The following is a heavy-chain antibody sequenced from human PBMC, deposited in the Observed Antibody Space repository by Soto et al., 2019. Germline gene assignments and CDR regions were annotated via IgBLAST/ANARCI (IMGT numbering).Heavy chain of an antibody. J-gene: IGHJ6*02. CDR1: GYSFTSYW. CDR3: ARQDYGDYDDGLGGSPLDYYGMDV. Sequence: PGESLKISCKGSGYSFTSYWIGWVRQMPGKGLEWMGIIYPGDSDTRYSPSFQGQVTISADKSISTAYLQWSSLKASDTAMYYCARQDYGDYDDGLGGSPLDYYGMDVWGQGTTVTVSS. V-gene: IGHV5-51*01. CDR2: IYPGDSDT. D-gene: IGHD4-17*01.